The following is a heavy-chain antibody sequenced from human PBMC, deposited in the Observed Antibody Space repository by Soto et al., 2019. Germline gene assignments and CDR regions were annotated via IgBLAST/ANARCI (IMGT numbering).Heavy chain of an antibody. J-gene: IGHJ4*02. CDR3: AKGRGSGWAWYFDN. Sequence: EVRLVEAGGGLKQPGGSLRLSCAASGFTFKESAMNWVRQAPGKGLEWVASISDTGASTWYAESVRGRLSISRDNSKNTLYLQMSSRRGEDTAVYYCAKGRGSGWAWYFDNWGQGTLVTVSS. V-gene: IGHV3-23*04. CDR1: GFTFKESA. D-gene: IGHD6-19*01. CDR2: ISDTGAST.